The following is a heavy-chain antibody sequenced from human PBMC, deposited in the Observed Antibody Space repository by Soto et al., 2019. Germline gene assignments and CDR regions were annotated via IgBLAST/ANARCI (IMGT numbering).Heavy chain of an antibody. CDR1: GYTFTTYE. CDR2: ISAYNGNT. CDR3: ARDSGGHGGNSGFDY. D-gene: IGHD2-15*01. V-gene: IGHV1-18*01. Sequence: ASVKVSCKASGYTFTTYEINWVRQATGQGLEWMGWISAYNGNTNYAQKLQGRVTMTTDTSTSTAYMELRSLRSDDTAVYYCARDSGGHGGNSGFDYWGQGTLVTVSS. J-gene: IGHJ4*02.